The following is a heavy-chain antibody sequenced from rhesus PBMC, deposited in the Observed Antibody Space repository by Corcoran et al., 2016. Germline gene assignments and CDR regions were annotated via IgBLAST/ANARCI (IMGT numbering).Heavy chain of an antibody. Sequence: QVQLQESGPGVVKPSETLSLTCAVSGGSISSGYDWSWIRQPPGKGLEWIGYIYGSSWSTNYNPYLKNRVTISKDAYKDPFALKLSSVTAADTAVYYCARSIAAAGMSFDYWGQGVLVTVSS. CDR2: IYGSSWST. J-gene: IGHJ4*01. CDR1: GGSISSGYD. D-gene: IGHD6-25*01. CDR3: ARSIAAAGMSFDY. V-gene: IGHV4-76*01.